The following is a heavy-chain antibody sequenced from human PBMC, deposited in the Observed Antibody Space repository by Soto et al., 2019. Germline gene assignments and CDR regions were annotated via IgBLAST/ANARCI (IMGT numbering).Heavy chain of an antibody. D-gene: IGHD3-10*01. CDR1: GFTFSSYA. CDR2: ISGSGGST. Sequence: EVQLLESGGGLVQPGGSLRLSCAASGFTFSSYAMSWVRQAPGKGLEWVSAISGSGGSTYYADSVKGRFTISRDNSKNTLYLQMNSLRAEDTAVYYCAKDTFEVRGVYYYGMDVWGQGTTVTVSS. CDR3: AKDTFEVRGVYYYGMDV. V-gene: IGHV3-23*01. J-gene: IGHJ6*02.